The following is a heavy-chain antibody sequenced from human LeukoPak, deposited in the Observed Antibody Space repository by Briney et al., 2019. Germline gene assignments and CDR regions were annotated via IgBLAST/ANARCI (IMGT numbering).Heavy chain of an antibody. J-gene: IGHJ4*02. CDR2: ISGSGGST. CDR1: GFTFSSYA. CDR3: AKDDSGSYYIPYYFDY. D-gene: IGHD1-26*01. Sequence: GGSLRLSCAASGFTFSSYAMSWVRQAPGKGLEWVSAISGSGGSTYYADSVKDRFTISRDNSKNTLYLQMNSLRAEDTAVYYCAKDDSGSYYIPYYFDYWGQGTLVTVSS. V-gene: IGHV3-23*01.